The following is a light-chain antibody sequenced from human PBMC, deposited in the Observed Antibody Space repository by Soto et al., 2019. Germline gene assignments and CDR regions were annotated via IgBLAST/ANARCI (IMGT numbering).Light chain of an antibody. J-gene: IGKJ5*01. CDR3: QQLNSYPIT. Sequence: IQLTQSPSSLSASVGDRVIITCRASQGIRSDLAWFQQKPGKAPKLLIYLASTLQSGVPSRFSGSGSGTDFTLTISSLHPEDFATYYCQQLNSYPITFGHGTRLEIK. V-gene: IGKV1-9*01. CDR1: QGIRSD. CDR2: LAS.